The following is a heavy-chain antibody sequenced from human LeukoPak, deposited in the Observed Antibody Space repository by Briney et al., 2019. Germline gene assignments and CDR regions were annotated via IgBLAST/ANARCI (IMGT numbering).Heavy chain of an antibody. Sequence: GGSLRLSCAASGFTFSIHSMNWVRQAPGKGLEWVSSISSSSYRHYADSVKGRFTISRDNAKNSLYLQMNSLRAEDTAVYHCARDRVYDSSGYYLDDLFDYWGQGILVTVSS. J-gene: IGHJ4*02. CDR1: GFTFSIHS. CDR2: ISSSSYR. V-gene: IGHV3-21*01. D-gene: IGHD3-22*01. CDR3: ARDRVYDSSGYYLDDLFDY.